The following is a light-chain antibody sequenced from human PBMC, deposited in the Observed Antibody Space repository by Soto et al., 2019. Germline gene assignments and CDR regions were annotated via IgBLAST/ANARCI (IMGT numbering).Light chain of an antibody. Sequence: DIQMTHSPSSLSASVLDIVTITFHSSQDIKNYLNLYQQKSGKAPKLLIYDASDLETGVPSRFSGSGSGTDFTFTINSLQPEDIATYYCQKYDNLPLNFGGGTKVDIK. CDR3: QKYDNLPLN. CDR2: DAS. CDR1: QDIKNY. J-gene: IGKJ4*01. V-gene: IGKV1-33*01.